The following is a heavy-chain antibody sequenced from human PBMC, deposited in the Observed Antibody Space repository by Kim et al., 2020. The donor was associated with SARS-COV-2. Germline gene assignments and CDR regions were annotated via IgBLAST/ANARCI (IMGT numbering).Heavy chain of an antibody. J-gene: IGHJ4*02. D-gene: IGHD3-22*01. Sequence: YNPSLKRRVTMSVDTSKNQFSLMLSAVTAADTAVYYCARGYDGSARYFDFWGQGTLVTVSS. V-gene: IGHV4-4*07. CDR3: ARGYDGSARYFDF.